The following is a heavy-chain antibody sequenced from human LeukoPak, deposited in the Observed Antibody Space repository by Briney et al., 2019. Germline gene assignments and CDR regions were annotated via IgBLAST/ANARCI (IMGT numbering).Heavy chain of an antibody. Sequence: GGSLRLSCAASGFSFSDNYMSWIRQAPGKGLEWVSYISSSGSTIYYADSVKGRFTISRDNAKNSLYLQMNSLRDEDTAVYYCAREEFRGVHYFDYWGQGTLVTVSS. CDR2: ISSSGSTI. D-gene: IGHD3-10*01. V-gene: IGHV3-11*04. CDR3: AREEFRGVHYFDY. J-gene: IGHJ4*02. CDR1: GFSFSDNY.